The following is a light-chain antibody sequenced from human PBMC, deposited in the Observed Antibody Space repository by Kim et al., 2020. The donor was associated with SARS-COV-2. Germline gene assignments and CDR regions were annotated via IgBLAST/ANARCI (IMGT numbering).Light chain of an antibody. CDR3: AAWDDSVNGVV. CDR1: SSNIGSNT. V-gene: IGLV1-44*01. Sequence: GQRVTISCSGSSSNIGSNTVDWYQQLPRSAPKRLISGSSQRPSGVPDRFSGSQSGTSASLAISGLQSEDEADYHCAAWDDSVNGVVFGGGTQLTVL. J-gene: IGLJ3*02. CDR2: GSS.